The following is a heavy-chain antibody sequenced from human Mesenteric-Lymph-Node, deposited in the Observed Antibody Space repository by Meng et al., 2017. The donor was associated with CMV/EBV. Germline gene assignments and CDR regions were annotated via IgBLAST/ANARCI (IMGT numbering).Heavy chain of an antibody. D-gene: IGHD4-11*01. CDR3: VEGGLQSTRGWFDP. CDR1: GFNFDGYA. V-gene: IGHV3-9*01. CDR2: ISWDSANI. Sequence: GGSLRLSCVASGFNFDGYAMNWVRQAPGKGLEWVSGISWDSANIGYADSVKGRFTISRDNAKNSLFLQMNSLRPEDTALYYCVEGGLQSTRGWFDPWGQGTLVTVSS. J-gene: IGHJ5*02.